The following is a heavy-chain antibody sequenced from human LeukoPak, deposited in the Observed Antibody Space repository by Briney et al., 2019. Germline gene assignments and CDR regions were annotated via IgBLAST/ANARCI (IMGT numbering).Heavy chain of an antibody. J-gene: IGHJ4*02. CDR2: IRYGGSNK. D-gene: IGHD3-16*02. V-gene: IGHV3-30*02. Sequence: GGSLRLSCAASGFTFSSYGMHWVRQAPGKGLEWVAFIRYGGSNKYYADSVKGRFTISRDNSKNTLYLQMNSLRAEDTAVYYCAKDSPYYDYVWGSYLPDYWGQGTLVTVSS. CDR3: AKDSPYYDYVWGSYLPDY. CDR1: GFTFSSYG.